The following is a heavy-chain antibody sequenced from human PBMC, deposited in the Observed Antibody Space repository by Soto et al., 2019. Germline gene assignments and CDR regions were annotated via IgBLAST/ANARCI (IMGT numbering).Heavy chain of an antibody. CDR1: GFTFSSYS. Sequence: EVQLVESGGCLVQPGGSMRLSCAASGFTFSSYSMNWVRQAPGKGLEWVSYISSSSSTIYYADSVKGRCTISRDNAKNSLYLQMNSLRAEDTAVYYCARDHFRDGSSGDYWGQGTLVTVSS. J-gene: IGHJ4*02. D-gene: IGHD1-26*01. V-gene: IGHV3-48*01. CDR2: ISSSSSTI. CDR3: ARDHFRDGSSGDY.